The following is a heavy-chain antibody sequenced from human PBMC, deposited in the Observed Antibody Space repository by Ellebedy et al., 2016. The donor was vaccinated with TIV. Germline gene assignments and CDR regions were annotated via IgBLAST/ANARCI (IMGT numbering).Heavy chain of an antibody. CDR2: ISGRGDNT. J-gene: IGHJ4*02. D-gene: IGHD3-3*01. V-gene: IGHV3-23*01. CDR1: GFMFRNYA. CDR3: AKGTDVLRFLEWFSD. Sequence: GESLKISXAASGFMFRNYAMNWVRQAPGKGLEWVSGISGRGDNTYYAESVKGRLTISRDNSRNTVDLQMNSLRAEDTAVYYCAKGTDVLRFLEWFSDWGQGTRVSVSS.